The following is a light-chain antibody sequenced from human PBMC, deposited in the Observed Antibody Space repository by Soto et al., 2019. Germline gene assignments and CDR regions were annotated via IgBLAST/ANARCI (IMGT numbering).Light chain of an antibody. CDR1: STGIGYYNY. CDR2: GVS. CDR3: SSYTSSTTVVV. Sequence: QAVVTQPASVSGSPGQSITISCTGTSTGIGYYNYVSWHQQHPGKAPKLRIYGVSNRPSGVSNRFSGSRSGDTASLTISGLQAEDEADYFCSSYTSSTTVVVFGGGTKLTVL. V-gene: IGLV2-14*01. J-gene: IGLJ2*01.